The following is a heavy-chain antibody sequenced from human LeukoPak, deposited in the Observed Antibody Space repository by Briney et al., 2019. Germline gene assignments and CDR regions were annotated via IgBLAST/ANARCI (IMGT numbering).Heavy chain of an antibody. Sequence: GGSLRLSCAASGFTFSSYGMNWVRQTPGEGLEWVSYISSSGTTISYAGSVKGRFTISRDSTRNSLYLQMSSLRAEDTAVYYCARDLKAYSSSGGVDYWGQGTLVTVSS. J-gene: IGHJ4*02. D-gene: IGHD6-13*01. CDR2: ISSSGTTI. CDR3: ARDLKAYSSSGGVDY. V-gene: IGHV3-48*03. CDR1: GFTFSSYG.